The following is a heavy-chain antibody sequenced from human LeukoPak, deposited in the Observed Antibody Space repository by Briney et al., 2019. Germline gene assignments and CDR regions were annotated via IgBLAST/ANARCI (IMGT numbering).Heavy chain of an antibody. V-gene: IGHV3-11*01. J-gene: IGHJ4*02. D-gene: IGHD3-22*01. CDR1: GFTFSDYY. CDR3: AREARGYYYDSSGHFDY. CDR2: ISSSGSTI. Sequence: GGFLRLSCAASGFTFSDYYMSWMRQAPGKGLACVSYISSSGSTIYYADSVMGRFTISRDNARNSLYLQMNSLRAEDTAVYYCAREARGYYYDSSGHFDYWGQGTLVTVSS.